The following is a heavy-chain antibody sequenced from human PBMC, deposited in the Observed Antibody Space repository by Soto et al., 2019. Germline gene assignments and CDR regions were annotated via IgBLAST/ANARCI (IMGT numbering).Heavy chain of an antibody. D-gene: IGHD3-16*01. CDR1: GGSISIYY. CDR3: ARGAGEGPYFDY. Sequence: PSETLSLTCTVSGGSISIYYWSWIRQPPGKGLEWIGYIYYSGSTNYNPSLKSRVTISVDTSKNQFSLKLSSVTAADTAVYYCARGAGEGPYFDYWGQGTLVTVSS. V-gene: IGHV4-59*01. CDR2: IYYSGST. J-gene: IGHJ4*02.